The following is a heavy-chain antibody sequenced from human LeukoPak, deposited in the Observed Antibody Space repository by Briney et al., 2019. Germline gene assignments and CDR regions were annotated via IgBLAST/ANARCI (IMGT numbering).Heavy chain of an antibody. Sequence: PSETLSLTCTVSGGSISTSYFWGWIRQPPGKGLEWIGSIYYSGSTYYNPSLRSRVTISVDTSKNQFSLQLNSVTPEDTAVYYCARVPNYYGNSGYYYHTRDYYFDCWGQGTLVTVSS. J-gene: IGHJ4*02. D-gene: IGHD3-22*01. V-gene: IGHV4-39*01. CDR1: GGSISTSYF. CDR2: IYYSGST. CDR3: ARVPNYYGNSGYYYHTRDYYFDC.